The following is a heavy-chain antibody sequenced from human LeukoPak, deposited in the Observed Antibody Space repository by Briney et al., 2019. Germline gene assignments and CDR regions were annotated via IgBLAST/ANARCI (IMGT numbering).Heavy chain of an antibody. CDR3: ATVLRAAAGPFDY. D-gene: IGHD6-13*01. V-gene: IGHV1-24*01. CDR1: GYTLTELS. J-gene: IGHJ4*02. CDR2: FDPEDGET. Sequence: ASVKVSCKVSGYTLTELSMHWVRQAPGKGLEWMGGFDPEDGETIYAQKFQGRVTMTEDTSTDTAYMELSSLRSEGTAVYYCATVLRAAAGPFDYWGQGTLVTVSS.